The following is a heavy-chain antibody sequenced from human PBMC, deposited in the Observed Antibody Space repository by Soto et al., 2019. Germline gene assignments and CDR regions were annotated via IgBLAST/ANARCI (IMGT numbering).Heavy chain of an antibody. CDR2: IWNNGRT. Sequence: PGGSLRLSCAVSGFTVTNNHVTWVRQSTGKGLECVSVIWNNGRTSYADSVKGRFTISRNNSKNTLYLQMNSLRAEDTAVYYCAKDEVGADYYYYYGMDVWGQGTTVTVSS. V-gene: IGHV3-53*01. CDR1: GFTVTNNH. J-gene: IGHJ6*02. D-gene: IGHD1-26*01. CDR3: AKDEVGADYYYYYGMDV.